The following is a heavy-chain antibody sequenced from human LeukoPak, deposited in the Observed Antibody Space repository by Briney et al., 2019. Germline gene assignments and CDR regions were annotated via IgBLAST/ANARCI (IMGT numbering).Heavy chain of an antibody. CDR3: ARDTRKGDLDY. V-gene: IGHV3-33*01. CDR2: MWYDESSK. D-gene: IGHD3-16*01. J-gene: IGHJ4*02. Sequence: GGSLRLSCEASGFTFNNYGLHWVRQAPGKGLEWVTVMWYDESSKSYADSVMGRFTISRDNSKNTLYQQMNSLRADDTALYYCARDTRKGDLDYWGQGTLVTVSS. CDR1: GFTFNNYG.